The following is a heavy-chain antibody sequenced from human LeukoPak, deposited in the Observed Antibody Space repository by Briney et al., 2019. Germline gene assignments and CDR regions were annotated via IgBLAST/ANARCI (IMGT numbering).Heavy chain of an antibody. J-gene: IGHJ5*02. V-gene: IGHV5-51*01. CDR2: IYPGDSYT. CDR3: ARRALSGGPQFDP. Sequence: GESLKISCKGSGYGFNNFWIGWVRQMPGKGLEWMGVIYPGDSYTKYSPSFQGQVTISADKSISTAYLQWSSLKASDTAMYYCARRALSGGPQFDPWGQGTLVTVSS. CDR1: GYGFNNFW. D-gene: IGHD2-15*01.